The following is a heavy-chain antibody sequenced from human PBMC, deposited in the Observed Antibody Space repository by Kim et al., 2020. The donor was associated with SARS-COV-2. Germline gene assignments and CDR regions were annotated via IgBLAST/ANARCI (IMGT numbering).Heavy chain of an antibody. CDR3: AKEIGASLGYCSGGSCYGLDY. Sequence: GGSLRLSCAASGFTFSSYGMHWVRQAPGKGLEWVAVIWYDGSNKYYADSVKGRFTISRDNSKNTLYLQMNSLRDEDTAVYYCAKEIGASLGYCSGGSCYGLDYWGQGTLVTVSS. V-gene: IGHV3-33*06. J-gene: IGHJ4*02. D-gene: IGHD2-15*01. CDR2: IWYDGSNK. CDR1: GFTFSSYG.